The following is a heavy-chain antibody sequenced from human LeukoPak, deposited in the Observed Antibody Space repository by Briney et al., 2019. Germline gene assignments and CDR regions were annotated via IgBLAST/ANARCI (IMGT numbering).Heavy chain of an antibody. CDR1: GGSLSGYY. Sequence: SSETLSLTCAVYGGSLSGYYWSWIRQPPGKGLEWIGEINHSGSTNYNPSLKSRVTISVDTSKNQFSLKLSSVTAADTAVYYCARGPIVVVVAANYNWFDPWGQGTLVTVSS. CDR2: INHSGST. D-gene: IGHD2-15*01. CDR3: ARGPIVVVVAANYNWFDP. V-gene: IGHV4-34*01. J-gene: IGHJ5*02.